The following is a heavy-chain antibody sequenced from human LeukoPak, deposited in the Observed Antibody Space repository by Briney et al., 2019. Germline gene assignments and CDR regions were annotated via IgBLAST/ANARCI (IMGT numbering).Heavy chain of an antibody. Sequence: GGSLRLSCAASGFTFSSYSMNWVRQAPGKGLEWVSSISSSSSYIYYADSVKGRFTISRDNAKNTLYLQMNSLRAEDTAVYYCARGSGSGYFDYWGQGTLVTVSS. V-gene: IGHV3-21*01. CDR3: ARGSGSGYFDY. J-gene: IGHJ4*02. CDR1: GFTFSSYS. CDR2: ISSSSSYI. D-gene: IGHD6-19*01.